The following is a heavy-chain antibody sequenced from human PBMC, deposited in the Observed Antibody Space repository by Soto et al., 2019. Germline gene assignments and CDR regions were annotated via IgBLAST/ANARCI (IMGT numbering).Heavy chain of an antibody. V-gene: IGHV4-39*01. D-gene: IGHD1-26*01. J-gene: IGHJ1*01. Sequence: QLQLQESGPGLVKPSETLSLTCTVSGGSISSSTYYWGWIRQSPGKGLEWIGSIYYSGNTYYNPSLKSRASISVDTSKNQFSLKRSSVTAADTAAYYCARHGSNSGSYSEYFQYWGQGTLVTVSS. CDR3: ARHGSNSGSYSEYFQY. CDR2: IYYSGNT. CDR1: GGSISSSTYY.